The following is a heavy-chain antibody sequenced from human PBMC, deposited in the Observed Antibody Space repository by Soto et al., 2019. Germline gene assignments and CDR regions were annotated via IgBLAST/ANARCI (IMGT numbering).Heavy chain of an antibody. V-gene: IGHV4-31*03. CDR2: IHYSGST. Sequence: QVQLQESGPGLVKPSQTLSLTCTVSGGSIIRGNYYWTWIRQHPGEGLEWIGYIHYSGSTYYNPSLKSRVTISLDTSKNQFSLRLSSVTAADTAVYHCARILGYCSSTSCYGFRFDPWGQGTLVTVSS. D-gene: IGHD2-2*01. CDR1: GGSIIRGNYY. CDR3: ARILGYCSSTSCYGFRFDP. J-gene: IGHJ5*02.